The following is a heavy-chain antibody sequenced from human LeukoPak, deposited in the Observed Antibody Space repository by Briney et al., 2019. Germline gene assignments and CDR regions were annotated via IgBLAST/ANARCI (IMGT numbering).Heavy chain of an antibody. CDR3: ARYSSGTRRNFDY. V-gene: IGHV4-59*01. Sequence: SETLSLTCTVSGGSISSYYWSWIRQPPGKGLEWIGYIYYSGSTNYNPSLKSRVTISVDTSKNQFSLKLSSVTAADTAVYYCARYSSGTRRNFDYWGQGTLVTVSS. J-gene: IGHJ4*02. CDR2: IYYSGST. CDR1: GGSISSYY. D-gene: IGHD6-19*01.